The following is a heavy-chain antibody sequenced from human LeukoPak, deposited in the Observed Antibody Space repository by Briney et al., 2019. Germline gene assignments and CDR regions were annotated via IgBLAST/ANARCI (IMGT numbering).Heavy chain of an antibody. CDR1: GYTFTSYG. Sequence: GASVKVSCKASGYTFTSYGISWVRQAPGQGLEWMGWINPNSGGTNYAQNFQGRVTMTRDTSITTAYMELSSLRSDDTAVYYCARDRDTISTTDAGGDHFHYWGQGTLVTVSS. CDR2: INPNSGGT. V-gene: IGHV1-2*02. J-gene: IGHJ4*02. D-gene: IGHD1-1*01. CDR3: ARDRDTISTTDAGGDHFHY.